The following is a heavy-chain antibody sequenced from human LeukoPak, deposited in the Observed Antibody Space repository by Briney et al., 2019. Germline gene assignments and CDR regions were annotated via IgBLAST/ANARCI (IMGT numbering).Heavy chain of an antibody. Sequence: GGSLRLSCAASGFTFSNHAMTWVRQAPGKGLEWVSGISGSGGSTFYADSGKGRFTISRDNSKNTLYLQMNSLRADDTAVYHCAKEEGAAAGHSAIDYWGQGTLVTVSS. CDR2: ISGSGGST. CDR1: GFTFSNHA. CDR3: AKEEGAAAGHSAIDY. D-gene: IGHD6-13*01. J-gene: IGHJ4*02. V-gene: IGHV3-23*01.